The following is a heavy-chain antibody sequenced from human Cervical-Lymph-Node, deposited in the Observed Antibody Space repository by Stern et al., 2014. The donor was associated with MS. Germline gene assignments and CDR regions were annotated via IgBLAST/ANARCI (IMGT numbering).Heavy chain of an antibody. CDR2: IYHTVSV. V-gene: IGHV4-59*01. Sequence: QVQLQESGPGLVKPSETLSLTCTVSGGSLRSYYWNWIRQAPGKGLEWLWVIYHTVSVSYNPSLSSRVAMSVDTSKNQFSLTVSSVTAADTAVYYCAREGEYCSGSRCYPFLDYWGQGTLVTVSS. J-gene: IGHJ4*02. CDR3: AREGEYCSGSRCYPFLDY. D-gene: IGHD2-15*01. CDR1: GGSLRSYY.